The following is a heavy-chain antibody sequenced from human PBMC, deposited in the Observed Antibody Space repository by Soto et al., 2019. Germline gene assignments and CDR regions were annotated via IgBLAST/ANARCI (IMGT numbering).Heavy chain of an antibody. Sequence: QVQVQESGPGLVKPSETLSLTCTVSGGSISSYYRSWIRQPPGKGLEWIGFIFYSGSTSYNPSLKSRVTISIDTSEYQFSLKLNSVTAADTAVYYCASMIGDPVLSFDSWGQGTLVAVSS. V-gene: IGHV4-59*01. CDR1: GGSISSYY. CDR2: IFYSGST. CDR3: ASMIGDPVLSFDS. J-gene: IGHJ5*01. D-gene: IGHD3-10*02.